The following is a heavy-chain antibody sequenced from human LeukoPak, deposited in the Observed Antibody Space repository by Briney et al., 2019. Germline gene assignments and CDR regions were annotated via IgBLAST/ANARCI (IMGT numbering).Heavy chain of an antibody. CDR1: GFTVSSNY. D-gene: IGHD3-22*01. Sequence: GGPLRLSCAVSGFTVSSNYMSWVRQAPGKGLEWVSVIYSGGSTYYADSVRGRFTISRDNSKNTLYLQMNSLGAEDTAVYYCARVSYYDSSGYYFLSYVDYWGQGTLVIVSS. CDR3: ARVSYYDSSGYYFLSYVDY. CDR2: IYSGGST. V-gene: IGHV3-53*01. J-gene: IGHJ4*02.